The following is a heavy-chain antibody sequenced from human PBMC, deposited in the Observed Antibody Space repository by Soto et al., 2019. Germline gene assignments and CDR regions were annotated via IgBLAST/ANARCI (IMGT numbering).Heavy chain of an antibody. CDR3: ATDKYGAGRVGVHS. CDR1: RGTSTIYT. CDR2: IVPTLRIT. J-gene: IGHJ5*02. D-gene: IGHD1-26*01. Sequence: QVQLVQSGAEVKKPGASLRVSCETSRGTSTIYTITRVRQAPGQGLQWMGRIVPTLRITNYAQEFQGRLTITADSSTSTAHIELTSLTSEDTAVYYCATDKYGAGRVGVHSWGQGTLVTVSS. V-gene: IGHV1-69*08.